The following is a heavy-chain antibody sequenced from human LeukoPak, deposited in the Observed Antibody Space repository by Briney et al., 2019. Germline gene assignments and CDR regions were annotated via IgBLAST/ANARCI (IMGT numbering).Heavy chain of an antibody. Sequence: PGGSLRLSCAASGFTFSSYAMSWVRQAPGKGLEWVSAISGSGGSTYYADSVKGRFTISRDNSKNTLYLQMNSLRAEDTAVYYCAKAAAGTRSTLNWFDPWGQGTLDTVSS. V-gene: IGHV3-23*01. CDR3: AKAAAGTRSTLNWFDP. CDR2: ISGSGGST. D-gene: IGHD6-13*01. J-gene: IGHJ5*02. CDR1: GFTFSSYA.